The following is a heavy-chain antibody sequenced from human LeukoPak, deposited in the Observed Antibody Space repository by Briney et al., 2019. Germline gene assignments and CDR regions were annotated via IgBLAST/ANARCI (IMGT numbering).Heavy chain of an antibody. V-gene: IGHV4/OR15-8*02. Sequence: SETLSLTCAVSGGSISSSNWWIWLRQPPGKGLEWIGEIYHSGRGNTNYNPSLKSRATISIDNAKNQFSLKLRSVTAADTAVYFCARDNPRTTTYSSGSSFEFWGQGTLVTVSS. CDR1: GGSISSSNW. D-gene: IGHD6-19*01. CDR3: ARDNPRTTTYSSGSSFEF. J-gene: IGHJ4*02. CDR2: IYHSGRGNT.